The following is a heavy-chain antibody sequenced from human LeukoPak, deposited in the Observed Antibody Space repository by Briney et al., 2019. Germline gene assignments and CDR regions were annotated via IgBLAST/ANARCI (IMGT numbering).Heavy chain of an antibody. D-gene: IGHD3-10*01. Sequence: GGSLRLSCAASGFTFSSYGMSWVRQAPGKGLEWVSAISGSGGSTYYADSVKGRFTISRDNSKNTLYLQMNSLRADDTAVYFCARIAWGHDYFGSGNIVYHYYMDVWGKGTTVTISS. CDR2: ISGSGGST. V-gene: IGHV3-23*01. CDR3: ARIAWGHDYFGSGNIVYHYYMDV. CDR1: GFTFSSYG. J-gene: IGHJ6*03.